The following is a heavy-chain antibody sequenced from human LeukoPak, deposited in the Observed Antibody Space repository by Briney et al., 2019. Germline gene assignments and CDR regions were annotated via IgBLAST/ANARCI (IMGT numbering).Heavy chain of an antibody. J-gene: IGHJ4*02. CDR2: INVGNGNT. V-gene: IGHV1-3*01. Sequence: ASVKVSCKASGYTFINHVIHWVRQAPGQRLEWMGWINVGNGNTKYSQNFQGRITISRDTSATTGYMDLSSLRSEDTAVYYCARRLGRSFDYWGQGTLVTVSS. CDR1: GYTFINHV. D-gene: IGHD2-21*01. CDR3: ARRLGRSFDY.